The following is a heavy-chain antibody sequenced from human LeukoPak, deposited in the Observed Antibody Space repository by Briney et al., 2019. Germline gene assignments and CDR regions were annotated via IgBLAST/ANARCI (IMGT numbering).Heavy chain of an antibody. CDR3: AKGVGYCSKTSCLNYLDC. J-gene: IGHJ4*02. CDR1: GFTFSSYA. CDR2: ISGGGEST. V-gene: IGHV3-23*01. D-gene: IGHD2-2*01. Sequence: GGSLRLSCAASGFTFSSYAMSWVRQAPGKGLEWVSLISGGGESTYYAASVKGRFTISRNNSKNTLYLKMNSLRAEDTAIYYCAKGVGYCSKTSCLNYLDCWGQGSLVTVSS.